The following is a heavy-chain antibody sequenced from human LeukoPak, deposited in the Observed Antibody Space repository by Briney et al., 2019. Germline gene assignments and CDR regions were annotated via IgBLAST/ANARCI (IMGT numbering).Heavy chain of an antibody. CDR2: IWYDGSNK. CDR3: AKDLLSGELGN. D-gene: IGHD7-27*01. V-gene: IGHV3-33*06. CDR1: GFTFSSYG. Sequence: GRSLRLSCAASGFTFSSYGMHWVRQAPGKGLEWVAVIWYDGSNKYYADSEKGRFTISRDNSKNTLYLQMNSLRAEDTAVYYCAKDLLSGELGNWGQGTMVTVSS. J-gene: IGHJ3*01.